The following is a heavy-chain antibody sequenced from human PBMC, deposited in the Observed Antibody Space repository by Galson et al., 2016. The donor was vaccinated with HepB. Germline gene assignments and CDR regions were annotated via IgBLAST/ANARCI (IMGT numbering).Heavy chain of an antibody. Sequence: SLRLSCAASGFTFSSYAMHWVRQSTGKGLEWVSGIGTAGDTFYAGSVKGRFNISRENAENSLYLQMNSLRVGDTAVYYCARGGLGYCTGGGCTPFGPWGQGTLVTVSS. D-gene: IGHD2-8*02. CDR1: GFTFSSYA. CDR3: ARGGLGYCTGGGCTPFGP. CDR2: IGTAGDT. V-gene: IGHV3-13*01. J-gene: IGHJ5*02.